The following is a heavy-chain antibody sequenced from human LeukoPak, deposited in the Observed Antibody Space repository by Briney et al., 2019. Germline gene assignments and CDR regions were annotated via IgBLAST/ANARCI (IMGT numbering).Heavy chain of an antibody. CDR2: IIPIFGTA. Sequence: ASVKVSCTASGGTFSSYAISWVRQAPGQGLEWMGGIIPIFGTANYAQKFQGRVTITADESTSTAYMELSSLRSEDTAVYYCATPLGGPVDYWGQGTLVTVSS. CDR3: ATPLGGPVDY. V-gene: IGHV1-69*13. J-gene: IGHJ4*02. CDR1: GGTFSSYA. D-gene: IGHD2-15*01.